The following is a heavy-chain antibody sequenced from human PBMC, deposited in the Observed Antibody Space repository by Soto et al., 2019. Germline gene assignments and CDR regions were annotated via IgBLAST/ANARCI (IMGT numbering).Heavy chain of an antibody. CDR1: GFTFSSYG. V-gene: IGHV3-30*18. D-gene: IGHD3-10*01. CDR2: ISYDGSNK. Sequence: QVQLVESGGGVVQPGRSLRLSCAASGFTFSSYGMHWVRQAPGKGLEWVAVISYDGSNKYYADSVKGRFTISRDNSKNTLYLQMNSLRAEDTAVYYWAKKGANYYGSGRTPYGMDVWGQGTKVTVSS. J-gene: IGHJ6*02. CDR3: AKKGANYYGSGRTPYGMDV.